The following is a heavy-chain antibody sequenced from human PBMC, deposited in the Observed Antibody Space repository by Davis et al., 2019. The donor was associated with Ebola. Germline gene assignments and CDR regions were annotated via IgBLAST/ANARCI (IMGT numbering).Heavy chain of an antibody. V-gene: IGHV4-59*01. CDR1: GGSISSYY. J-gene: IGHJ5*02. CDR2: IYYSGST. D-gene: IGHD3-22*01. Sequence: PSETLSLTCTVSGGSISSYYWSWIRQPPGKGLEWIGYIYYSGSTNYNPSLKSRVTISVDTSKNQFSLKLSSVTAADTAVYYCARDLYYYDSSGEGNWFDPWGQGTLVTVSS. CDR3: ARDLYYYDSSGEGNWFDP.